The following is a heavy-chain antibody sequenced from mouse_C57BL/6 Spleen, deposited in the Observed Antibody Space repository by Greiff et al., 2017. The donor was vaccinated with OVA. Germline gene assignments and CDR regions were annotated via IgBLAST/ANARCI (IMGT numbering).Heavy chain of an antibody. Sequence: EVHLVESGGGLVKPGGSLKLSCAASGFTFSDYGMHWVRQAPEKGLEWVAYISSGSSTIYYADTVKGRFTISRDNAKNTLFLQMTSLRSEDTAMYYCARAGRSFDYWGQGTTLTVSS. D-gene: IGHD4-1*01. J-gene: IGHJ2*01. CDR2: ISSGSSTI. V-gene: IGHV5-17*01. CDR1: GFTFSDYG. CDR3: ARAGRSFDY.